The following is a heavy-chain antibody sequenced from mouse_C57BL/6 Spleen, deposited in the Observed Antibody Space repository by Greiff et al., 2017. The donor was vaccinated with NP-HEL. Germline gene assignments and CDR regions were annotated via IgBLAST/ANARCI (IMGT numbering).Heavy chain of an antibody. CDR2: IDPANGNT. D-gene: IGHD2-4*01. J-gene: IGHJ2*01. CDR3: ARRGDGITTLIDY. CDR1: GFNIKNTY. Sequence: EVKLVESVAELVRPGASVKLSCTASGFNIKNTYMHWVKQRPEQGLEWIGRIDPANGNTKYAPKFQGKATITADTSSNTAYLQLSSLTSEDTAIYYCARRGDGITTLIDYWGQGTTLTVSS. V-gene: IGHV14-3*01.